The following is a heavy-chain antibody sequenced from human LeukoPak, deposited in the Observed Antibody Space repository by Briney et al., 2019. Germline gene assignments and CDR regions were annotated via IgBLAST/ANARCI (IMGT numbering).Heavy chain of an antibody. CDR2: IRGCGGRT. CDR1: GYTFSSYA. CDR3: AKAPIVYDDCSGYFDY. Sequence: QTGGSLRLSCAASGYTFSSYAMSWVPQAPGKGRVWVSAIRGCGGRTYYPDPVNGRFINSRDNPKNTLYLQMNSLRAEDTAVYYCAKAPIVYDDCSGYFDYWGQGGLVTVCS. V-gene: IGHV3-23*01. J-gene: IGHJ4*02. D-gene: IGHD3-22*01.